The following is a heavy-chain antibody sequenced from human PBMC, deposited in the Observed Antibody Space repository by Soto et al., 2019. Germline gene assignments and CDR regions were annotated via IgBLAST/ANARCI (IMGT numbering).Heavy chain of an antibody. CDR2: IIPIFGTA. V-gene: IGHV1-69*13. CDR1: GGTFSSYA. J-gene: IGHJ4*02. CDR3: ARDGPYDSSGYYYAY. D-gene: IGHD3-22*01. Sequence: SVKVSCKSSGGTFSSYAISWLRQAPGQGLEWMGGIIPIFGTANYAQKFQGRVTITADESTSTAYMELSSLRSEDTAVYYCARDGPYDSSGYYYAYWGQGTLVTVSS.